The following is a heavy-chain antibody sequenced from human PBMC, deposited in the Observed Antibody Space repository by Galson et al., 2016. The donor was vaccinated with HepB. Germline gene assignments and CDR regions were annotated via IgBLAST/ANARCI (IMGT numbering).Heavy chain of an antibody. J-gene: IGHJ4*02. CDR1: GFIFSSYW. CDR2: INSDGSST. V-gene: IGHV3-74*01. Sequence: SLRLSCAGSGFIFSSYWMHWVRQAPGKGLVWVARINSDGSSTGYADSVKGRFTISRDNAKNTLYVQMDSLRAEDTALYYGERGSRTYASSAPHYWGQGTLVSVSS. CDR3: ERGSRTYASSAPHY. D-gene: IGHD3-16*01.